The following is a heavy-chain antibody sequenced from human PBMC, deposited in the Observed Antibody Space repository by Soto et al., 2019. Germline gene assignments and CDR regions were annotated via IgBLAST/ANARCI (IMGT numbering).Heavy chain of an antibody. Sequence: QVQLQESGPGLVKPSQTLSLTCTVSGGSISSGGYYWSWIRQHPGKGLEWIGYIYYSGSSYYNPSLTSRVTISVDTSKNQFSLKLSSVTAADTAVYDGARDRNGSGDPWGQGTLVTVSS. V-gene: IGHV4-31*03. CDR2: IYYSGSS. CDR3: ARDRNGSGDP. D-gene: IGHD3-10*01. CDR1: GGSISSGGYY. J-gene: IGHJ5*02.